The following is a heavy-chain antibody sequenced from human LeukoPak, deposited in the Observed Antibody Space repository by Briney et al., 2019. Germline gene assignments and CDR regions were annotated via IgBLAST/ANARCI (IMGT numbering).Heavy chain of an antibody. CDR3: ARDEGGIAVGNYYYNYGLDV. J-gene: IGHJ6*02. V-gene: IGHV3-48*01. Sequence: PGGSLRLSCAASGFTFSHYSMNWVRQAPGKGLEWLSYISGDSGSIYYADSVKGRFTISRDNGQNSLSLQMNSLRGEDTAVCYCARDEGGIAVGNYYYNYGLDVWGQGTTVTVSS. D-gene: IGHD6-19*01. CDR1: GFTFSHYS. CDR2: ISGDSGSI.